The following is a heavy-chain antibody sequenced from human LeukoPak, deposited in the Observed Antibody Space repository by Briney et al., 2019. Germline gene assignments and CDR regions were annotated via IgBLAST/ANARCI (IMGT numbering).Heavy chain of an antibody. CDR2: IYYSGST. V-gene: IGHV4-39*07. CDR1: GGPLSSSSYY. Sequence: SETLSLTCTVSGGPLSSSSYYWGWIRQPPGKGLEWIGSIYYSGSTYYNPSLKSRVTISVDTSKNQFSLKLSSVTAADTAVYYCARDPNSVVTTSYWYFDLWGRGTLVTVSS. CDR3: ARDPNSVVTTSYWYFDL. J-gene: IGHJ2*01. D-gene: IGHD2-21*02.